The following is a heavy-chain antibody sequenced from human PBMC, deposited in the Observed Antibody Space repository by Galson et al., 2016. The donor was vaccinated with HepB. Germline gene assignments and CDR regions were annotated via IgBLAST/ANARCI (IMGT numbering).Heavy chain of an antibody. CDR3: ARVVQHRLDY. CDR1: GYTFTTYG. J-gene: IGHJ4*02. CDR2: ISANSGNT. V-gene: IGHV1-18*01. D-gene: IGHD3-10*02. Sequence: SVKVSCKASGYTFTTYGISWVRQAPGQGLEWMGWISANSGNTNYAQKFQGRVTMTRDTSTSTAYMELRSLRSDDTAVFYCARVVQHRLDYWGQGTLVTAS.